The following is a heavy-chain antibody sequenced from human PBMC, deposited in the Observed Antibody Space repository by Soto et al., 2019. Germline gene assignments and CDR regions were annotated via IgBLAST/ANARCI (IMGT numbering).Heavy chain of an antibody. V-gene: IGHV1-69*12. CDR3: AGSAMDHYYYGMDG. CDR1: VGTFSSYA. J-gene: IGHJ6*02. D-gene: IGHD3-10*01. CDR2: IIPIFGTA. Sequence: QVQLVQSGAEVKKPGSSVKVSCKASVGTFSSYAISWVRQSPGQGREWMGGIIPIFGTANYAQKFHRRVTITADESTSTAYMELSSLRSEDTAVYYCAGSAMDHYYYGMDGWCQGTTVTVSS.